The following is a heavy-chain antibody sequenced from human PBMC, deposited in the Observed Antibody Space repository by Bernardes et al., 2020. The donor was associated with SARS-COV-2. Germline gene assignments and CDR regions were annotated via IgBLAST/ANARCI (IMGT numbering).Heavy chain of an antibody. CDR2: INHSGST. V-gene: IGHV4-34*01. Sequence: SETLSLTRAVYGGSFSGYYWSWIRQPPGKGLEWIGEINHSGSTNYNPSLKSRVTISVDTSKNQFSLKLSSVTAADTAVYYCARDGWWLVPLDYWGQGTLVTVSS. J-gene: IGHJ4*02. D-gene: IGHD6-19*01. CDR3: ARDGWWLVPLDY. CDR1: GGSFSGYY.